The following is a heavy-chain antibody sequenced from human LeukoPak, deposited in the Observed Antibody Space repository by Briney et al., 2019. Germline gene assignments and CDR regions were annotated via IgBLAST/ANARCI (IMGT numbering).Heavy chain of an antibody. CDR1: GFIFSDYA. V-gene: IGHV3-23*01. D-gene: IGHD3-16*01. J-gene: IGHJ6*02. CDR2: ISGSGVTT. Sequence: HAGGSLRLSCAASGFIFSDYAMSWVRQAPGRGLEWVSVISGSGVTTDYADSVMGRSTISRDNSRNALYLQLDSLRAEDTAIYFCAKGLWGAYYYGMDVWGQGTTVTVPS. CDR3: AKGLWGAYYYGMDV.